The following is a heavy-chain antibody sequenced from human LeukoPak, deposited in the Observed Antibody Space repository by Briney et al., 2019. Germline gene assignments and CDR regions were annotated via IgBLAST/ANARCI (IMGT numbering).Heavy chain of an antibody. CDR3: ARDAEMGELDEYYFDY. J-gene: IGHJ4*02. D-gene: IGHD3-16*01. V-gene: IGHV3-21*01. CDR1: GFTFSSYS. Sequence: PGGSLRLSCAASGFTFSSYSMNWVRQAPGKGLEWISSISPSRTYMNYADSVKGRFTVSRDNAKNSLYLQMNSLRAEDTAVYYCARDAEMGELDEYYFDYWGQGTLVTVSS. CDR2: ISPSRTYM.